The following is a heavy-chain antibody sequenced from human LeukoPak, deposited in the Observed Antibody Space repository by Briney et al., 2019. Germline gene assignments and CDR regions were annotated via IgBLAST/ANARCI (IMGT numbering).Heavy chain of an antibody. D-gene: IGHD3-10*01. V-gene: IGHV4-39*01. CDR3: ARLKEGIDY. J-gene: IGHJ4*02. CDR1: GGSISGSSYF. CDR2: IYYSGNT. Sequence: SETLSLTCAVSGGSISGSSYFWGCLRQPPGKGLEWIGSIYYSGNTYYNPSLKRRVTISVDTSKNQFSLKLSSVTAADTAVYYCARLKEGIDYWGQGTLVTVSS.